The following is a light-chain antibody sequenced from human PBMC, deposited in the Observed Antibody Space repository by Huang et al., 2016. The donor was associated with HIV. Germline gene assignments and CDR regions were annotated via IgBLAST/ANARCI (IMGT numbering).Light chain of an antibody. V-gene: IGKV1-5*03. J-gene: IGKJ1*01. Sequence: DIQMTQSPSTLSASVGDRVTLFCRASQSVRSWLAWYQQKPGKAPKLLIYQASTLQNGVPSRFSGSGSGTEFTLTISSLQPDDFATYYCQQYSSYIQWTFGQGTKVEI. CDR3: QQYSSYIQWT. CDR2: QAS. CDR1: QSVRSW.